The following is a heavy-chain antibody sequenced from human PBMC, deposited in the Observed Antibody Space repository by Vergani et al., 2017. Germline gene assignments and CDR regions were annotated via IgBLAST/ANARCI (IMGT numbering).Heavy chain of an antibody. J-gene: IGHJ4*02. CDR3: AKDLSYSTAWPHFDS. CDR1: GFTFSDYN. V-gene: IGHV3-33*03. Sequence: QVRLVESGGGVVQTGGSLRLSCEASGFTFSDYNMHWVRQAPGKGLEWVAVIWYDGATRYMADAVKGRFTISRDNSKTVYLQMNSLRVEDTAMYFCAKDLSYSTAWPHFDSRGQGTLVTVSS. CDR2: IWYDGATR. D-gene: IGHD4-11*01.